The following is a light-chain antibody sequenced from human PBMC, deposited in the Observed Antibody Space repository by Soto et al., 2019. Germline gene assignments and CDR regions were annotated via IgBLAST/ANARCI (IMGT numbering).Light chain of an antibody. Sequence: QSVLTQPPSVSAAPGQKVTISCSGSSSNIGNNYVSWYQQLPGTAPKLLIYDNNKRPSGIPDRFSGSKSGTSASLAISGLRSEDEADYYCAAWDDNLSTYVFGSGTKLTVL. J-gene: IGLJ1*01. V-gene: IGLV1-51*01. CDR1: SSNIGNNY. CDR3: AAWDDNLSTYV. CDR2: DNN.